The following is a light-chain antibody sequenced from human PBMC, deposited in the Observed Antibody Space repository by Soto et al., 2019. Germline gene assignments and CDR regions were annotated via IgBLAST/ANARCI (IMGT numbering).Light chain of an antibody. Sequence: EIVLTQSPGTLSLSPGEGATLSCRASQSVSSSYLAWYQQKPGQAPRLLIYGASSRATGIPDRFSGGGSGTDFTLTISRLEPEDFAVYYCQQYDNSPWTFGQGTKVETK. CDR2: GAS. V-gene: IGKV3-20*01. J-gene: IGKJ1*01. CDR3: QQYDNSPWT. CDR1: QSVSSSY.